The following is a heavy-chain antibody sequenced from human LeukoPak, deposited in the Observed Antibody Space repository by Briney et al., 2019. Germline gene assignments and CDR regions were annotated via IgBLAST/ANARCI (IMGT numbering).Heavy chain of an antibody. CDR3: ARSRQASGLFNS. D-gene: IGHD3-10*01. Sequence: SETLSLTCAVYGGSFSGYYWSWIRQPPGKGLEWIGKINHSGSTNYNPSLKSRVTISVDRSKNQFSLKLSSVTAADTAVYFCARSRQASGLFNSWGQGTLVVVSS. CDR1: GGSFSGYY. CDR2: INHSGST. J-gene: IGHJ5*01. V-gene: IGHV4-34*01.